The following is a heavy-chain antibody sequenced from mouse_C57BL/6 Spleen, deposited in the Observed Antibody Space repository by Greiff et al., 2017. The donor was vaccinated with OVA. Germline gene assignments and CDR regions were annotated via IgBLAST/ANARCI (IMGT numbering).Heavy chain of an antibody. CDR2: ILPGSGST. D-gene: IGHD3-2*02. V-gene: IGHV1-9*01. CDR1: GYTFTGYW. Sequence: VMLVESGAELMKPGASVKLSCKATGYTFTGYWIEWVKQRPGHGLEWIGEILPGSGSTNYNEKFKGKATFTADTSSNTAYMQLSSLTTEDSAIYYCARGGYSSGYVEYYAMDYWGQGTSVTVSS. J-gene: IGHJ4*01. CDR3: ARGGYSSGYVEYYAMDY.